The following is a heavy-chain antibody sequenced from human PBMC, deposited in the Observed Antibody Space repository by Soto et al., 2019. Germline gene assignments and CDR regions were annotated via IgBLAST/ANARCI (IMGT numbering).Heavy chain of an antibody. J-gene: IGHJ6*02. CDR2: INHSGST. CDR3: ARDPRGVVVISGVLNYYYYGMDV. CDR1: GGSFSGYY. V-gene: IGHV4-34*01. Sequence: SETLSLTCAVYGGSFSGYYWSWIRQPPGKGLEWIGEINHSGSTNYNPSLKSRVTISVDTSKNQFSLKLSSVTAADTAVYYCARDPRGVVVISGVLNYYYYGMDVWGQGTMVTVSS. D-gene: IGHD3-22*01.